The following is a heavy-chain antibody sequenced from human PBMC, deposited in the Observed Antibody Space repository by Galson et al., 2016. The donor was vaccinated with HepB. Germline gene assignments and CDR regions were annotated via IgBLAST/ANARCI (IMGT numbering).Heavy chain of an antibody. Sequence: SVKVSCKASGGTFSSFALSWVRQAPGQGLEWMGAIIPKFGVPDYAPKFQGRLTITADESMRTAYMELSGLGSEDTAIYFCARGQYYDNVWGTYRYRLNWVAIWGQGSPVTISS. CDR2: IIPKFGVP. V-gene: IGHV1-69*13. CDR3: ARGQYYDNVWGTYRYRLNWVAI. J-gene: IGHJ5*02. D-gene: IGHD3-16*02. CDR1: GGTFSSFA.